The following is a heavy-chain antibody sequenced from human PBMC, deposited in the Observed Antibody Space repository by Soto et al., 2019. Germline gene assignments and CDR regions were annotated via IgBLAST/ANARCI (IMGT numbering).Heavy chain of an antibody. CDR2: ISGSGGST. D-gene: IGHD3-3*01. CDR3: ATQLRFLEWAYYYYYGMDV. Sequence: GGSLRLSCAASGFTFSSDAMSWVRQARGKWLEWVSAISGSGGSTYYADSVKGRFTISRDNSKNTLYLQMNSLRAEDTAVYYCATQLRFLEWAYYYYYGMDVWGQGTTVTVSS. CDR1: GFTFSSDA. V-gene: IGHV3-23*01. J-gene: IGHJ6*02.